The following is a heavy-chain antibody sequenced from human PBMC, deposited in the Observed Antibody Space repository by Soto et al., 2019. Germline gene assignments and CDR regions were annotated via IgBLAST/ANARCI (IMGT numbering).Heavy chain of an antibody. CDR1: GLIFSNAW. CDR2: IKRKTDGGPT. D-gene: IGHD2-2*01. J-gene: IGHJ4*02. V-gene: IGHV3-15*01. CDR3: TTEEVV. Sequence: GGSLRLSCAASGLIFSNAWMSWVRQAPGKGLEWVGRIKRKTDGGPTDYAAPVQGRFTISRDDSKNTVYLQMNSLKTEDTAVYYCTTEEVVWGQGTLVTVSS.